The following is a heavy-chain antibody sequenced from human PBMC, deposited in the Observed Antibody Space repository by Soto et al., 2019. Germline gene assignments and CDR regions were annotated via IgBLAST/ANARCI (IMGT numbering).Heavy chain of an antibody. CDR3: ARYGSGECNRGSCYSPFDY. CDR2: TYHSGNP. Sequence: PSETLSLTCTVSGGSISNNYWTWIRQPPGKALEWIGHTYHSGNPYYNPSLKSRVIISVDRSKNQFSLKVRSVTAADTAVYYCARYGSGECNRGSCYSPFDYWGQGTLVT. J-gene: IGHJ4*02. V-gene: IGHV4-4*09. CDR1: GGSISNNY. D-gene: IGHD2-15*01.